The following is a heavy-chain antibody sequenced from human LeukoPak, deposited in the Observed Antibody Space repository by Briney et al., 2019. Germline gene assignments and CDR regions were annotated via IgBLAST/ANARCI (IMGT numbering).Heavy chain of an antibody. CDR2: IYYSGST. CDR3: ARHIAVAGTYQKWYFDY. J-gene: IGHJ4*02. V-gene: IGHV4-39*01. Sequence: SETLSLTCTVSGGSISSSSYYWGWIRQPPGKGLEWIGSIYYSGSTYYNPSLKSRVTISVDTSKNQFSLKLSSVTAADTAVYYCARHIAVAGTYQKWYFDYWGQGTLVTVSS. D-gene: IGHD6-19*01. CDR1: GGSISSSSYY.